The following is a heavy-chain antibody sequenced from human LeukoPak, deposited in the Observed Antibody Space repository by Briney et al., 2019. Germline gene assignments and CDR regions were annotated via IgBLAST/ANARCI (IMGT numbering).Heavy chain of an antibody. J-gene: IGHJ6*02. CDR1: GFTFSSYG. CDR2: ISYDGSNK. V-gene: IGHV3-30*18. D-gene: IGHD6-19*01. Sequence: GRSLRLSCAASGFTFSSYGMHWVRQAPGKGLEWVAVISYDGSNKYYADSVKGRFTISRDNSKITLYLQMNSLRAEDTAVYYCAKDPRYSSGWYSNQFYYYYYGMDVWGQGTTVTVSS. CDR3: AKDPRYSSGWYSNQFYYYYYGMDV.